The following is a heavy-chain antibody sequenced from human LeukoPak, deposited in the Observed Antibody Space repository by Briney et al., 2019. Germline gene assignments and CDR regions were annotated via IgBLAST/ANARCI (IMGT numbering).Heavy chain of an antibody. CDR2: IYTSGST. CDR1: GGSISSGSYY. J-gene: IGHJ4*02. CDR3: ARDWTGSSWTNFDY. D-gene: IGHD6-13*01. V-gene: IGHV4-61*02. Sequence: SETLSLTCTVSGGSISSGSYYWTWIRQPAGKGLEWIGRIYTSGSTNYNPSLKSRVTMSVDTSKNQFSLKLSSVTAADTAVYYCARDWTGSSWTNFDYWGQGTLVTVSS.